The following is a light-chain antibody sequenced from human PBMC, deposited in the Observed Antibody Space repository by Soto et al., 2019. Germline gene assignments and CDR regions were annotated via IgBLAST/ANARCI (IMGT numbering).Light chain of an antibody. CDR3: QQYNNWPFT. CDR2: GAS. Sequence: ERVMTQSPATLSVSPGERATLSCRASQSINSNLAWYQQKPGQAPRLLIYGASTRATGIPARFSGSGSGTEFTLTISSLQSEDFAVYYCQQYNNWPFTFGPETKVDIK. CDR1: QSINSN. V-gene: IGKV3-15*01. J-gene: IGKJ3*01.